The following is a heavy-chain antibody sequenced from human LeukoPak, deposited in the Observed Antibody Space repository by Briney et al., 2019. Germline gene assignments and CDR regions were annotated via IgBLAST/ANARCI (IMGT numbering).Heavy chain of an antibody. J-gene: IGHJ4*02. V-gene: IGHV3-49*04. Sequence: GGSLRLSCTASGFTFGDYAMSWVRQAPGKGLEWVGFIRSKAYGGTTEYAASVRGRFTISRDDSKSIAYLQMNSLKTEDTAVYYCTRRGYYGSGSYYTLGYWGQGTLVTVSS. CDR1: GFTFGDYA. CDR2: IRSKAYGGTT. D-gene: IGHD3-10*01. CDR3: TRRGYYGSGSYYTLGY.